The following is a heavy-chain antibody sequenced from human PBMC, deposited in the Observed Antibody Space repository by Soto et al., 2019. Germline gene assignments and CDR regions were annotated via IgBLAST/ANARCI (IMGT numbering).Heavy chain of an antibody. CDR2: IYYSGTT. D-gene: IGHD3-10*01. CDR3: ARAGPINVRGVIIKEYYYYYGMDV. CDR1: DYSISTGVP. V-gene: IGHV4-28*03. J-gene: IGHJ6*02. Sequence: SETLSLTCAVSDYSISTGVPWAWIRQPRGKGLEWIGYIYYSGTTYYNPSLKSRITISVDTSKNQFSPKLSSVTAADTAVYYCARAGPINVRGVIIKEYYYYYGMDVWGQGTTVTVSS.